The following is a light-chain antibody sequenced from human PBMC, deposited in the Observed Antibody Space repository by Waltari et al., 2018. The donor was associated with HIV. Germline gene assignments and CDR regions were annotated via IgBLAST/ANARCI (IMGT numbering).Light chain of an antibody. V-gene: IGLV5-45*02. CDR1: SGINVASYR. CDR3: MIWHSNAYV. Sequence: QAVLTQPSSLSAPPGTSASLTCTLRSGINVASYRLYWYQQRSGTPPQYPLTYKAESDVQRGSGVPSRFSASKDASANAGILLSSGIQSEDEADYYCMIWHSNAYVFGAGTKVTV. J-gene: IGLJ1*01. CDR2: YKAESDV.